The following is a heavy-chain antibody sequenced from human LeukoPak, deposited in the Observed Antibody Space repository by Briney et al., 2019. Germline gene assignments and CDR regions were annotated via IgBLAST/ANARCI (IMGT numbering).Heavy chain of an antibody. CDR1: GGSLSSSNW. V-gene: IGHV4-4*02. J-gene: IGHJ5*02. CDR3: ATYGIAAADSNQNWFDP. CDR2: INHSGST. Sequence: SETLSLTCAVSGGSLSSSNWWSWVRQPPGKGLEWIGEINHSGSTNYNPSLKSRVTISVDTSKNQFSLKLSSVTAADTAVYYCATYGIAAADSNQNWFDPWGQGTLVTVSS. D-gene: IGHD6-13*01.